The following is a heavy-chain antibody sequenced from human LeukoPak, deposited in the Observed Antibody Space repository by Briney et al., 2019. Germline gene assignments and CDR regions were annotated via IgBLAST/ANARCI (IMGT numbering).Heavy chain of an antibody. D-gene: IGHD3-22*01. J-gene: IGHJ4*02. CDR3: ASGPSNTPNYYDSSGEEY. Sequence: PGGSLRLSCAASGFTFSSYSMNWVRQAPGKGLEWVSSISSSSSYIYYADSVKGRFTISRDNAKNSLYLQMNSLRAEDTAVYYCASGPSNTPNYYDSSGEEYWGQGTLVTVSS. CDR1: GFTFSSYS. CDR2: ISSSSSYI. V-gene: IGHV3-21*01.